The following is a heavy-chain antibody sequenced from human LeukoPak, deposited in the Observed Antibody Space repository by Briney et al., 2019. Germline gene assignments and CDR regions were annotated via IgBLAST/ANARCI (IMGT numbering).Heavy chain of an antibody. Sequence: GGSLRLSCAASGFTFSTFPMHWVRQAPGKGLQWLAVVSRDGAHTYSADSVKGRFTISRDNSKNTLFLQMNRLTTEDTAVYYCARGAGTTVYYIDVWGNGTTVTVSS. J-gene: IGHJ6*03. CDR2: VSRDGAHT. D-gene: IGHD1-7*01. CDR1: GFTFSTFP. CDR3: ARGAGTTVYYIDV. V-gene: IGHV3-30*01.